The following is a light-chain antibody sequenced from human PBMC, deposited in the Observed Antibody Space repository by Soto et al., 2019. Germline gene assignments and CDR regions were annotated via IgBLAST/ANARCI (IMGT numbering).Light chain of an antibody. CDR2: DAS. V-gene: IGKV1-5*01. CDR1: QSISNW. J-gene: IGKJ1*01. Sequence: IQMTQSPSTLSASVADRLTITCRASQSISNWLAWYQQKPGKAPKLLIYDASSLESGVPSRLSGSGSGTEFTLTISSLQPDDFATYYCQQYSSYRTFGQGTKVDIK. CDR3: QQYSSYRT.